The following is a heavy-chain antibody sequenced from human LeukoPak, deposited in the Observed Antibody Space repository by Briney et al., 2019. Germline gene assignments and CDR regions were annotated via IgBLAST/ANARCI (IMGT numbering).Heavy chain of an antibody. CDR1: GLTVSSNY. J-gene: IGHJ4*02. V-gene: IGHV3-53*01. CDR2: IYSGGDT. CDR3: ARVVVGLTYYFDY. D-gene: IGHD1-26*01. Sequence: KTGGSLRLSCTASGLTVSSNYMTWVRQAPGKGLEWVSLIYSGGDTYYADSVKGRFTISRDNSKNTLYLQVNSLRAEDTAVYYCARVVVGLTYYFDYWGQGTLVTVSS.